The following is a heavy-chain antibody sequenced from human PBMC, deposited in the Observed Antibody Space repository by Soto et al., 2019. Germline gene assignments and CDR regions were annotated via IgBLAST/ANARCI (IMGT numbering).Heavy chain of an antibody. D-gene: IGHD2-2*01. CDR3: GSENRGSSHGYYYYYMDV. CDR1: GGSISSSSYY. Sequence: SETLSLTCTVSGGSISSSSYYWGWIRQPPGKGLEWIGSIYYSGSTYYNPSLKSRVTISVDTSKNQFSLKLSSVTAADTAVYYFGSENRGSSHGYYYYYMDVWGKGTTVTVSS. V-gene: IGHV4-39*01. CDR2: IYYSGST. J-gene: IGHJ6*03.